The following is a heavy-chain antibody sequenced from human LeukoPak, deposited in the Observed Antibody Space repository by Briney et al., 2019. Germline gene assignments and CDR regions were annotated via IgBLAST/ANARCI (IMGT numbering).Heavy chain of an antibody. CDR2: ISAYNGNT. J-gene: IGHJ4*02. Sequence: PGASVKVSCKASGYTFTSYGISWVRQAPGQGLVWMGWISAYNGNTNYAQKVQGRVTMTTDTSTSTACRELRSLRSDDTAVYSCARETMYYYGSGSYDKGGYYFDYWGQGPLVTVSS. CDR1: GYTFTSYG. V-gene: IGHV1-18*04. CDR3: ARETMYYYGSGSYDKGGYYFDY. D-gene: IGHD3-10*01.